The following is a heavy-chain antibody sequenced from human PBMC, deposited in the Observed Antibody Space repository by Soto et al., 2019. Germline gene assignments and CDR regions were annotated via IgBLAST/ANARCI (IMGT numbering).Heavy chain of an antibody. Sequence: SETLSLTCAVYGGSFSGYYWSWIRQPPGKGLEWIGEINHSGSTNYNPSLKSRVTISVDTSKNQFSLKLSSVTAADTAVYYCARGPTFAWSGYIYWGQGTLVTVSS. CDR2: INHSGST. J-gene: IGHJ4*02. CDR3: ARGPTFAWSGYIY. V-gene: IGHV4-34*01. D-gene: IGHD3-3*01. CDR1: GGSFSGYY.